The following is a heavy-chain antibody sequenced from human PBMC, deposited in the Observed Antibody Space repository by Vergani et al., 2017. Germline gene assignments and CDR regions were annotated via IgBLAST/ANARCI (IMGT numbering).Heavy chain of an antibody. J-gene: IGHJ4*02. CDR1: GYTFTSYD. CDR2: MNPNSGNT. CDR3: AGDYYYDSSGYYYVLSY. Sequence: QVQLVQSGAEVKKPGASVKVSCKASGYTFTSYDINWVRQATGQGLEWMGWMNPNSGNTGYAQKFQGRVTMTRNTSISTAYMELSSLRSEDTAVYYCAGDYYYDSSGYYYVLSYWGQGTLVTVSS. D-gene: IGHD3-22*01. V-gene: IGHV1-8*01.